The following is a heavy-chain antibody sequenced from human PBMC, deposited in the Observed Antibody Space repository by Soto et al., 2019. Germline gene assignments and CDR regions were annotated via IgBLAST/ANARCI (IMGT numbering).Heavy chain of an antibody. D-gene: IGHD6-13*01. CDR2: IYYSGST. J-gene: IGHJ3*02. Sequence: SETLSLTCPVSGGSSSSYYWSWIRQPTGKGLEWIGYIYYSGSTNYNPSLKSRVTISVDTSKNQFSLKLSSVTAADTAVYYCARGSSWYSVPAAFDIWGQGTMVTVSS. CDR3: ARGSSWYSVPAAFDI. V-gene: IGHV4-59*01. CDR1: GGSSSSYY.